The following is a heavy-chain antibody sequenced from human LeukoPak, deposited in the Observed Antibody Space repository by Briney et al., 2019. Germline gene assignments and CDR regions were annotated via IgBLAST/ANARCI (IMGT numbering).Heavy chain of an antibody. CDR3: ARDRSSSWDFDY. D-gene: IGHD6-13*01. J-gene: IGHJ4*02. CDR1: GGSISSSNW. Sequence: SGTLSLTCAVSGGSISSSNWWSWVRQPPGKGLEWIGSIYYSGSTYYNPSLKSRVTISVDTSKNQFSLKLSSVTAADTAVYYCARDRSSSWDFDYWGQGTLVTVSS. CDR2: IYYSGST. V-gene: IGHV4-4*02.